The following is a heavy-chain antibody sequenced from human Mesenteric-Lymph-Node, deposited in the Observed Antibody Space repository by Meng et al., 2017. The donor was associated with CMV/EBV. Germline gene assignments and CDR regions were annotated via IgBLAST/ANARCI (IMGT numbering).Heavy chain of an antibody. Sequence: GGSLRLSCVVSGSSIIHAYMSWVRQAPGKGLEWVGQIKSKGGGGTADYAAPVQGRFSISRDDSKNTVFLQMNSLKTEDTAVYYCTTDPLLVVVVPAVGGQGTLVTVSS. CDR2: IKSKGGGGTA. V-gene: IGHV3-15*01. CDR3: TTDPLLVVVVPAV. J-gene: IGHJ4*02. CDR1: GSSIIHAY. D-gene: IGHD2-2*01.